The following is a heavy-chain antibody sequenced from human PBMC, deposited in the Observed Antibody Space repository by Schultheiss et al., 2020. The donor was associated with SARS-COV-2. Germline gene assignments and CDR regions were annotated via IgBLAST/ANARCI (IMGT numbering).Heavy chain of an antibody. CDR1: GGSISSSSYY. V-gene: IGHV4-39*01. CDR2: IYYSGST. J-gene: IGHJ4*02. Sequence: SETLSLTCTVSGGSISSSSYYWGWIRQPPGKGLEWIGSIYYSGSTYYNPSLKSRVTISVDTSKNQFSLKLSSVTAADTAVYYCARQGTVVTRRGLDYWGQGTLVTVSS. D-gene: IGHD4-23*01. CDR3: ARQGTVVTRRGLDY.